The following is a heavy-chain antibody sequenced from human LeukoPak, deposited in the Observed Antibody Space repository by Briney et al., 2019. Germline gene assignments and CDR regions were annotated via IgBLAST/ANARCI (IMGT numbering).Heavy chain of an antibody. Sequence: SETLSLTCTVSGGSISSGGYYWSWIRQPPGKGLEWIGYIYHSGSTYYNPSLKSRVTISVDRSKNQFSLKLSSVTAADTAVYYCAREWGMGYDLDYWGQGTLVTVSS. CDR1: GGSISSGGYY. CDR3: AREWGMGYDLDY. V-gene: IGHV4-30-2*01. D-gene: IGHD5-12*01. CDR2: IYHSGST. J-gene: IGHJ4*02.